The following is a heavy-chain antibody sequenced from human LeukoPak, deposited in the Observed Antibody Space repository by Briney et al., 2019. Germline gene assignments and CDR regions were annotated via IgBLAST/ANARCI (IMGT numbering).Heavy chain of an antibody. CDR2: ISGSGGST. D-gene: IGHD2-15*01. Sequence: GGSLRLSCAASGFTFSSYSMNWVRQAPGKGLEWVSAISGSGGSTYYADSVKGRFTISRDNSKNTLYLQMNSLRAEDTAVYYCAKGVCSGGSCPLDYWGQGTLVTVSS. J-gene: IGHJ4*02. V-gene: IGHV3-23*01. CDR1: GFTFSSYS. CDR3: AKGVCSGGSCPLDY.